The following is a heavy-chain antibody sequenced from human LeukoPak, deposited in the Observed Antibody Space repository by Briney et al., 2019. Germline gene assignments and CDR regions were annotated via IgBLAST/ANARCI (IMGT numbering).Heavy chain of an antibody. CDR2: ISGDSGGST. CDR1: GFTFSNVA. Sequence: GGSLRLSCAVSGFTFSNVAMSWVRQAPGKGLEWVSGISGDSGGSTYYTDSVKGRFTISRDNSKNTLYLQMNSLRAEDTAVYYCANAPVYSSSWYGFYYWGQGTQVTVSS. V-gene: IGHV3-23*01. CDR3: ANAPVYSSSWYGFYY. J-gene: IGHJ4*02. D-gene: IGHD6-13*01.